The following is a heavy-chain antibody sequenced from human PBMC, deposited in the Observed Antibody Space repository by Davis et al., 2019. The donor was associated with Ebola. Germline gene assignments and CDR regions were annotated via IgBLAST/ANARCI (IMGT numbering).Heavy chain of an antibody. V-gene: IGHV5-51*01. CDR2: IYPGDSDT. CDR3: ARTSYVDTYYDFWSGPGAFDI. CDR1: GYSFTSYW. D-gene: IGHD3-3*01. J-gene: IGHJ3*02. Sequence: PGGSLRLSCKGSGYSFTSYWIGWVRQMPGKGLEWMGIIYPGDSDTRYSPSFQGQVTISADKSISTAYLQWSSLKASDTAMYYCARTSYVDTYYDFWSGPGAFDIWGQGTMVTVSS.